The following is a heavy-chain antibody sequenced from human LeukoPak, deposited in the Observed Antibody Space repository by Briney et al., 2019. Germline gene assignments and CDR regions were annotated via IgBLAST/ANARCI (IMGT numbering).Heavy chain of an antibody. CDR2: INARGDT. D-gene: IGHD2-2*01. V-gene: IGHV4-34*01. Sequence: SETLSLTCAVYGWSFNDYYWNWIRQPPGKGLEWIGEINARGDTNYNPSLKSRVTISVDTSKNQFSLRLTSMIAADTAIYYCARGQVPAARGYNWFDPWGQGTLVTVPS. CDR1: GWSFNDYY. CDR3: ARGQVPAARGYNWFDP. J-gene: IGHJ5*02.